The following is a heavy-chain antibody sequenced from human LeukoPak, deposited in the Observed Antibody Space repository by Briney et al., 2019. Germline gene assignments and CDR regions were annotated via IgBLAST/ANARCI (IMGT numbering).Heavy chain of an antibody. D-gene: IGHD6-13*01. J-gene: IGHJ4*02. V-gene: IGHV1-2*02. CDR1: GGTFSSYA. CDR3: ARGPPGIAAAGTKFDY. CDR2: INPNSGGT. Sequence: GASVKVSCKASGGTFSSYAISWVRQAPGQGLEWMGWINPNSGGTNYAQKFQGRVTMTRDTSISTAYMELSRLRSDDTAVYYCARGPPGIAAAGTKFDYWGQGTLVTVSS.